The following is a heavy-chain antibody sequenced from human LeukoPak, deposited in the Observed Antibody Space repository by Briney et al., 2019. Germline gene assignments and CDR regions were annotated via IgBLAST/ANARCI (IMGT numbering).Heavy chain of an antibody. CDR3: ARAGPYNDIVVVPAATFMYYFDY. V-gene: IGHV4-61*02. Sequence: SETLSLTCTVSGGSISSGSYYWSWIRQPAGRGLEWIGRIYTSGSTNYNPSLKSRVTISLDTSKNHFSLKLSSVTAADTAVYYCARAGPYNDIVVVPAATFMYYFDYWGQGTLVTVSS. CDR2: IYTSGST. D-gene: IGHD2-2*01. J-gene: IGHJ4*02. CDR1: GGSISSGSYY.